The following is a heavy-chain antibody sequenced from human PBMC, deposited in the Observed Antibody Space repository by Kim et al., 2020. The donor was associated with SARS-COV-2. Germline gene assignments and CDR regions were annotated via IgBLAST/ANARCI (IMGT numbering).Heavy chain of an antibody. CDR2: ISPYNGNT. J-gene: IGHJ6*02. D-gene: IGHD3-10*01. Sequence: ASVKVSFKSSGYPFKSYGISWAREAPGQGLEWIGWISPYNGNTKLTEKFQGRVILTPDASTNTAYMELRGLTSDDRGTYYCARVPPRRREFWGQCATVTV. CDR3: ARVPPRRREF. V-gene: IGHV1-18*01. CDR1: GYPFKSYG.